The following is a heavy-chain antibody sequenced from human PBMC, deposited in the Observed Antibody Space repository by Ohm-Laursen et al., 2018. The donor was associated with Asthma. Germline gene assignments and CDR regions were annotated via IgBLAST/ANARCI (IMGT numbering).Heavy chain of an antibody. CDR2: ISSGSSYI. D-gene: IGHD7-27*01. CDR3: ARAWGGFDY. J-gene: IGHJ4*02. Sequence: SLRLSCSAPGFTFESYWMNWVRQAPGKGLEWVSSISSGSSYINYADSVNGRFTVSRDDSKNTLYLQMNSLRPDDTAVYYCARAWGGFDYWGQGTLVTVSS. CDR1: GFTFESYW. V-gene: IGHV3-21*01.